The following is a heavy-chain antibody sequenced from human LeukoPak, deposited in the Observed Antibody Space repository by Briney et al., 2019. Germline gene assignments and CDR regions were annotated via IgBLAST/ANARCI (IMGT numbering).Heavy chain of an antibody. D-gene: IGHD6-13*01. Sequence: ASVKVSCKPSGYTFTSHGMSWVRQAPGHGLEWVGWIRTYNGKTNYAQKLQGRVSMTRNTSISAAYMELSSLRSEDTAVYYCARVAFLSSWFIGYWGQGTLVTVSS. CDR3: ARVAFLSSWFIGY. CDR2: IRTYNGKT. V-gene: IGHV1-18*01. CDR1: GYTFTSHG. J-gene: IGHJ4*02.